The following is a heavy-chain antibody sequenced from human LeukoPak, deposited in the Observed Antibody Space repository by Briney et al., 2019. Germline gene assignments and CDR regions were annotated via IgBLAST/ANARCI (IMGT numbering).Heavy chain of an antibody. D-gene: IGHD6-13*01. CDR3: ARDSGSSSWYYY. V-gene: IGHV1-18*01. CDR2: ISAYNGNT. Sequence: ASVKVSCKASGYTFTSYGISWVRQTPGQGLEWMGWISAYNGNTNYAQKLQGRVTMTTDTSTSTAYMELTSLRSDYTAVYYCARDSGSSSWYYYWGQGTLVTVSS. CDR1: GYTFTSYG. J-gene: IGHJ4*02.